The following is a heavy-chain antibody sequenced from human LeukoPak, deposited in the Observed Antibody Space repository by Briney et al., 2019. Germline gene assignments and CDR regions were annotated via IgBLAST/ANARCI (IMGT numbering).Heavy chain of an antibody. D-gene: IGHD1-26*01. CDR1: GGSFSGYY. V-gene: IGHV4-34*01. J-gene: IGHJ4*02. Sequence: SETLSFTCAVYGGSFSGYYWSWIRQPPGKGLEWIGEINHSGSTNYNPSLKSRFTISVDTSKNQFSLKLSPVTAADTAVYYCARVLRFLYSGTYYYFDYWGQGTLVTVSS. CDR3: ARVLRFLYSGTYYYFDY. CDR2: INHSGST.